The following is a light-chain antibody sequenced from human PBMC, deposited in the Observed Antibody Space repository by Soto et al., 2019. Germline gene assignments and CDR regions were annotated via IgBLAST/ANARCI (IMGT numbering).Light chain of an antibody. CDR2: GAF. V-gene: IGKV3-15*01. Sequence: EVVLTQSPATLSVSPGERATLSCRASQSVSKNLAWYQQIPGQAPGLVIHGAFTRSTGIPDRFSGSGSGTEFTLSISSLQSEDFAVYYCHQYDNWLWTFGQGTKVDI. CDR1: QSVSKN. J-gene: IGKJ1*01. CDR3: HQYDNWLWT.